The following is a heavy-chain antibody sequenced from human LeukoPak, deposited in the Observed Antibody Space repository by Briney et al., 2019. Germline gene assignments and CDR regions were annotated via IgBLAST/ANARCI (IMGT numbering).Heavy chain of an antibody. J-gene: IGHJ4*02. V-gene: IGHV4-39*01. CDR1: GGSISSSSYY. CDR2: IYYSGST. Sequence: SETLSLTCTVSGGSISSSSYYWGWIRQPPGKGLEWIGSIYYSGSTYYNPSLKSRVTISVDTSKNQFSLKLSSVTAADMAVYYCARLVASITSFDYWGQGTLVTVSS. D-gene: IGHD2-21*01. CDR3: ARLVASITSFDY.